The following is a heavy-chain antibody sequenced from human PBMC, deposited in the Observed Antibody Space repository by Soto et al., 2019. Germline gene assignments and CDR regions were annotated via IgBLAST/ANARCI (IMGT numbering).Heavy chain of an antibody. CDR1: GYTFTSSD. Sequence: QVQLVQSGAEVKKPGASVKVSCKASGYTFTSSDINWVRQATGQGLEWMGWMNPNSGNTAYAQKFQGRVTMTRATSITTAYMELSSLRFEDTAVYYCARGLGYCSGGRCYSVDYWGQGTLVTVSS. D-gene: IGHD2-15*01. V-gene: IGHV1-8*01. CDR3: ARGLGYCSGGRCYSVDY. J-gene: IGHJ4*02. CDR2: MNPNSGNT.